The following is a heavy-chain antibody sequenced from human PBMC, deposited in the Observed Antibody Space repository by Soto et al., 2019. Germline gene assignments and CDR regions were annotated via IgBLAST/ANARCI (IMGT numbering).Heavy chain of an antibody. D-gene: IGHD3-22*01. V-gene: IGHV1-2*04. CDR3: ARGPPNTYYYDSSGYYYFDY. CDR2: INPNSGGT. J-gene: IGHJ4*02. CDR1: GYTFTGYY. Sequence: ASVKVSCKASGYTFTGYYMHWLRQAPGQGLEWMGWINPNSGGTNYAQKFQGWVTMTRDTSISTAYMELSRLRSDDTAVCYCARGPPNTYYYDSSGYYYFDYWGQGTLVTVSS.